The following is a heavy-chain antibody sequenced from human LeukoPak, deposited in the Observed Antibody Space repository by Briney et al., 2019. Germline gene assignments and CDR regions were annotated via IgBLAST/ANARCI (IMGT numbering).Heavy chain of an antibody. CDR1: GYTFTGYY. V-gene: IGHV1-2*04. CDR3: ARDVSGAAAGTGRFDP. D-gene: IGHD6-13*01. J-gene: IGHJ5*02. Sequence: ASVKVSCKASGYTFTGYYMHWVRQAPGQGLEWMGWINPNSGGTNYAQKFQGWVTMTRDTSISTAYMELSRLRSDDTAVYYCARDVSGAAAGTGRFDPWGQGTLVTVSS. CDR2: INPNSGGT.